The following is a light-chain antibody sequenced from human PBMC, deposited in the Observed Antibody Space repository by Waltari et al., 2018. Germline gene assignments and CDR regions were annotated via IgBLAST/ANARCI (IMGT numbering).Light chain of an antibody. Sequence: DIQMTQSPSSLSASIGDRVTITCRASENIGSYLKWYQQITGEAPKLLIYATSTLQTEVPSRFSGSGSRTDFTLTISSLQPEDFATYYCQHTFETPYSFGQGTKLESK. CDR3: QHTFETPYS. J-gene: IGKJ2*01. CDR1: ENIGSY. V-gene: IGKV1-39*01. CDR2: ATS.